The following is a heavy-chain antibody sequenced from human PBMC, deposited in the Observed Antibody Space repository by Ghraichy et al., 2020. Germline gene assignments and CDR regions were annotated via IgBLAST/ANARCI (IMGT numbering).Heavy chain of an antibody. V-gene: IGHV3-30*18. D-gene: IGHD3-22*01. Sequence: EGSLRLSCAASGFTFSKYGMHWVRQAPGKGLEWVAVISYDGSNKYYADSGRFTISRDNSKNTLYLQMNFLRAEDTAVYYCAKERDTSGYYSFRGDYYGMDVWGQGTTVTVSS. J-gene: IGHJ6*02. CDR3: AKERDTSGYYSFRGDYYGMDV. CDR2: ISYDGSNK. CDR1: GFTFSKYG.